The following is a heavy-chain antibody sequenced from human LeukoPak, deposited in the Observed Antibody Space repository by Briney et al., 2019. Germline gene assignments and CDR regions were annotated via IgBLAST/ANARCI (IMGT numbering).Heavy chain of an antibody. D-gene: IGHD2-15*01. CDR3: ARERGGGFCSGGSCYRGYFDY. V-gene: IGHV3-30-3*01. CDR2: ISYDGSNK. CDR1: GFTFSSYT. Sequence: GGSLRLSCAASGFTFSSYTMHWVRQAPGQGLEWVAVISYDGSNKYFADSVKGRLTISRDNSKNTLYLQMNSLRAEDTAVYYCARERGGGFCSGGSCYRGYFDYWGQGTLVTVSS. J-gene: IGHJ4*02.